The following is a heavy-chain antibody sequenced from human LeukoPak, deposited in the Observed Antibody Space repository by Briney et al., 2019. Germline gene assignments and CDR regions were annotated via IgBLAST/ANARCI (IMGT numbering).Heavy chain of an antibody. V-gene: IGHV4-39*02. Sequence: TLSLTCTVSGGSISSGSYYWGWIRQPPGKGLEWIGSIYYSGSTYYNPSLKSRVTISVDTSKNQFSLKLSSVTAADTAVYYCARELGDDAFDIWGQGTMVTVSS. J-gene: IGHJ3*02. CDR3: ARELGDDAFDI. CDR1: GGSISSGSYY. CDR2: IYYSGST. D-gene: IGHD1-26*01.